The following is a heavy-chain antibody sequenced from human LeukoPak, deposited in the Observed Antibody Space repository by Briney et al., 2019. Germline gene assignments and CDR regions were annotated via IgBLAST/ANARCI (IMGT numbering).Heavy chain of an antibody. Sequence: SETLSLTCAVSGGSISSGVYSWSWIRQPPGKDLEWIGYIYHSGSTYYNPSLKSRVTISVDRSKNQFSLKLSSVTAADTAVYYCARGISYYDSSGYYNNWFDPWGQGTLVTVSS. CDR1: GGSISSGVYS. CDR2: IYHSGST. D-gene: IGHD3-22*01. J-gene: IGHJ5*02. CDR3: ARGISYYDSSGYYNNWFDP. V-gene: IGHV4-30-2*01.